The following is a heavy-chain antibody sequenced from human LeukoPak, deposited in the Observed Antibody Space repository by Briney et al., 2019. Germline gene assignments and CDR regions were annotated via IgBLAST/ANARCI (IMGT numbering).Heavy chain of an antibody. V-gene: IGHV1-46*03. Sequence: ASVKVSCTASGYTFTDYYVHWVRQAPGQGLEWMAIINPSGGDTTYAQKFQGRVTMTRDTSTSTVYMELSSLRSDDTAVYYCGIAALTGYEFDYWGQGTLVTVSS. CDR3: GIAALTGYEFDY. CDR1: GYTFTDYY. CDR2: INPSGGDT. J-gene: IGHJ4*02. D-gene: IGHD3-9*01.